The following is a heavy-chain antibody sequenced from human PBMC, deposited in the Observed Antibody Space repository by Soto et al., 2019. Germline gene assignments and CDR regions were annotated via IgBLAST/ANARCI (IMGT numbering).Heavy chain of an antibody. CDR3: ARDKVWGGFDI. CDR2: ISGYNGNT. Sequence: QVQLVQSGPELKKPGASVKVSCGSSGYSFSNYNFCWVRQAPGQGLEWLGWISGYNGNTKYAQKFQGRVTMTTDSFTSTAYMELRSLRSDDTAVYYCARDKVWGGFDIWGQGTMVTVSS. V-gene: IGHV1-18*01. CDR1: GYSFSNYN. D-gene: IGHD3-16*01. J-gene: IGHJ3*02.